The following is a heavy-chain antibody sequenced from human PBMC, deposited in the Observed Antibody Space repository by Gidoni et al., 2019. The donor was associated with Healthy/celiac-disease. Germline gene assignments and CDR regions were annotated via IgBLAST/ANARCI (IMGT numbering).Heavy chain of an antibody. CDR2: ISGSGGST. D-gene: IGHD3-22*01. CDR3: AKDQSYYYDSSGYLPYMGY. V-gene: IGHV3-23*04. Sequence: EVQLVESGGGLVQPGGSMSLSCAAYGFTFSSYAMSWVRQAPGKGLEWVSAISGSGGSTYYAESVKGRFTISRDNSKNTLYLQMNSLRAEDTAVYYCAKDQSYYYDSSGYLPYMGYWGQGTLVTVSS. CDR1: GFTFSSYA. J-gene: IGHJ4*02.